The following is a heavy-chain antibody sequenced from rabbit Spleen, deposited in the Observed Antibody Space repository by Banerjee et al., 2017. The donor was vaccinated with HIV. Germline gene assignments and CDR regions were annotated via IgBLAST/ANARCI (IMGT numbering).Heavy chain of an antibody. CDR3: ARDGAGGSYFAL. Sequence: QSLEESGGDLVKPGASPTLTCTASGFSFSSRYYMCWVRQAPGKGLEWIACIYAGDSGDTYYASWAKGRFTISKTSSTTVTLQMTSLTAADTATYFCARDGAGGSYFALWGPGTLVTVS. CDR1: GFSFSSRYY. CDR2: IYAGDSGDT. J-gene: IGHJ4*01. D-gene: IGHD8-1*01. V-gene: IGHV1S40*01.